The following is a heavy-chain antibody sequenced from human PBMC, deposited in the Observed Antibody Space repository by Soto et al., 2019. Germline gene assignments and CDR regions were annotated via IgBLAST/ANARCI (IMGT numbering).Heavy chain of an antibody. Sequence: QVQLQESGPGLVKPSETLSLTCTVSGGSISSYYWSWIRQPPGKGLEWIGYISYSGSTNYNPSLKSRVTISVXTXTXXFSLKLSSVTASDTAVYYCAREAGSNYYYFYALDVWGQGTTVTVSS. CDR1: GGSISSYY. CDR2: ISYSGST. J-gene: IGHJ6*02. D-gene: IGHD4-4*01. CDR3: AREAGSNYYYFYALDV. V-gene: IGHV4-59*01.